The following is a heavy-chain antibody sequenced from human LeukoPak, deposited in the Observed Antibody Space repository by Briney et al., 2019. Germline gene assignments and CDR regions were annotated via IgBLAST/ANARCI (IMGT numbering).Heavy chain of an antibody. CDR2: ISYDGSNK. CDR1: GFTFSSYA. J-gene: IGHJ5*02. D-gene: IGHD1/OR15-1a*01. Sequence: GGSLRLFCAASGFTFSSYAMHWVRQAPGKGLEWVAVISYDGSNKYYADSVKGRFTISRDNSKNTLYLQMNSLRAEDTAVYYCARGTGPAFDPWGQETLVTVSS. CDR3: ARGTGPAFDP. V-gene: IGHV3-30*04.